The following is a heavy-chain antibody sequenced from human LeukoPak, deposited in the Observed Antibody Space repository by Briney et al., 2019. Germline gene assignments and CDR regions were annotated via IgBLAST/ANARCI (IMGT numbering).Heavy chain of an antibody. J-gene: IGHJ5*02. Sequence: PSETLSLTCTVSGGSISSYYWSWIRQPPGKGLEGLGYIYYSGSTHYNPSLRSRVTISVDTSKNQFSLKLSSVTAADTAVYYCARGARGWFGELFPYNWFDPWGQGTLVTVSS. CDR1: GGSISSYY. CDR2: IYYSGST. V-gene: IGHV4-59*01. D-gene: IGHD3-10*01. CDR3: ARGARGWFGELFPYNWFDP.